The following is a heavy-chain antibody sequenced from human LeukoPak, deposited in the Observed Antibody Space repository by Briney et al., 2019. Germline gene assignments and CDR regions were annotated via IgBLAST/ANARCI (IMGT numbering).Heavy chain of an antibody. CDR3: AKEVGPYGDDPLDY. V-gene: IGHV3-23*01. CDR1: GFTFSNFA. J-gene: IGHJ4*02. CDR2: ISGSGSGGRT. Sequence: PGGSLRLSCAASGFTFSNFAMSRVRQAPGKGLEWVSVISGSGSGGRTYYADSAKGQFTISRDNSKKTLYLQMNRLRVEDTAVYYCAKEVGPYGDDPLDYWGQGTLVTVSS. D-gene: IGHD4/OR15-4a*01.